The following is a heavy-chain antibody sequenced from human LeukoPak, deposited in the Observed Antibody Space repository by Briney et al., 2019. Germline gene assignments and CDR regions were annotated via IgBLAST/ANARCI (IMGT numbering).Heavy chain of an antibody. CDR2: ISSNGGST. Sequence: PGGSLRLSCAASGFTFSSYAMHWVRQAPGKGLEYVSAISSNGGSTYYANSVKGRFTISRDNSKSTLYLQMGSLRAEDMAVYYCARDLPMVTSSYYYGMDVWGQGTTVTVSS. V-gene: IGHV3-64*01. CDR3: ARDLPMVTSSYYYGMDV. CDR1: GFTFSSYA. D-gene: IGHD5-18*01. J-gene: IGHJ6*02.